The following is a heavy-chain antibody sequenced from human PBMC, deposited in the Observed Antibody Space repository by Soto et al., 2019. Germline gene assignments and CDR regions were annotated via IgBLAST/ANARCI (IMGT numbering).Heavy chain of an antibody. CDR3: AKDVRNLRGVIIRHYYYGMDV. D-gene: IGHD3-10*01. CDR2: ISYDGSNK. V-gene: IGHV3-30*18. J-gene: IGHJ6*02. CDR1: GFTFSSYG. Sequence: QVQLVESGGGVVQPGRSLRLSCAASGFTFSSYGMHWVRQAPGKGLEWVAVISYDGSNKYYADSVKGRFTISRDNSKNTLYLQMNSLRAEDTAVYYCAKDVRNLRGVIIRHYYYGMDVWGQGTTVTVSS.